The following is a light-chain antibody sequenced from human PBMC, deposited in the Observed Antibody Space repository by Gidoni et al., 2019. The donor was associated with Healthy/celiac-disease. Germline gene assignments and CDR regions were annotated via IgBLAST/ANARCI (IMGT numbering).Light chain of an antibody. CDR3: QQSYSNPKT. CDR1: QSIRSY. Sequence: DIQMTPSPSSLSASVGDRVTITCRASQSIRSYLNWYQQKPGKAPKLLIYAASSLQSGVPSRFSGSGSGTDFTLTISSLQPEDFATYYCQQSYSNPKTFXQXTKVEIK. V-gene: IGKV1-39*01. CDR2: AAS. J-gene: IGKJ1*01.